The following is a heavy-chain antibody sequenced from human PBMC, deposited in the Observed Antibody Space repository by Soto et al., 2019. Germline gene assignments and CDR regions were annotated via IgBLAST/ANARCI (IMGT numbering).Heavy chain of an antibody. Sequence: GGSLRLSCTASGLIFSNYGMNWVRQAAGKRPEWVSSISSGGEYIDYADSVKGRLTISRDNANNILYLQLTSLGVEDTAVYYCATDGAAGAVMDAWGQGTTVTVSS. CDR2: ISSGGEYI. CDR3: ATDGAAGAVMDA. CDR1: GLIFSNYG. J-gene: IGHJ6*02. V-gene: IGHV3-21*06. D-gene: IGHD6-13*01.